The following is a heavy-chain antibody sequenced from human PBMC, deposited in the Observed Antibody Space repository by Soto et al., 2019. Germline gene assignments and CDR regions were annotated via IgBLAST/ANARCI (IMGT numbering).Heavy chain of an antibody. CDR2: ISAYNGNT. CDR1: GYTFTSYG. J-gene: IGHJ4*02. Sequence: QVQLVQSGAEVKKPGASVKVSCKASGYTFTSYGISWVRQAPGQGLEWMGWISAYNGNTNYAQKLQGRVTMTTDTSTSTGYMEVRRLGSDDTGVYYCARSFSPSFKHNFDYWGQGTLVTVSS. CDR3: ARSFSPSFKHNFDY. V-gene: IGHV1-18*01. D-gene: IGHD6-6*01.